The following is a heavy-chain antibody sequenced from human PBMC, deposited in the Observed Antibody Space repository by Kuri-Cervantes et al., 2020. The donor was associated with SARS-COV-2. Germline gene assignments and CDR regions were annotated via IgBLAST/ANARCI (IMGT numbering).Heavy chain of an antibody. CDR2: IYYSGST. J-gene: IGHJ5*02. Sequence: SETLSLICTVSGGSISSYYWSWIRQPPGKGLEWIGYIYYSGSTNYNPSLKSRVTISVDTSKNQFSLKLSSVTAADTAVYYCARGRGYSGYDSPLNWFDPWGQGTLVTVSS. V-gene: IGHV4-59*08. D-gene: IGHD5-12*01. CDR3: ARGRGYSGYDSPLNWFDP. CDR1: GGSISSYY.